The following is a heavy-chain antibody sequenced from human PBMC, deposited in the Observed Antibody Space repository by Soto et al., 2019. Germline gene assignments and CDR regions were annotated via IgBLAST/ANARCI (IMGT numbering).Heavy chain of an antibody. CDR3: ASWGGWYRHFDH. CDR2: IYHSGST. J-gene: IGHJ4*02. Sequence: PSETLSLTCAVSGYSISSGYYWGWIRQPPGKGLEWIASIYHSGSTYYNPSLKSRVTISADTSKNQFSLKLNSVIAADTAVYYCASWGGWYRHFDHWGQGTLVTVSS. D-gene: IGHD6-19*01. V-gene: IGHV4-38-2*01. CDR1: GYSISSGYY.